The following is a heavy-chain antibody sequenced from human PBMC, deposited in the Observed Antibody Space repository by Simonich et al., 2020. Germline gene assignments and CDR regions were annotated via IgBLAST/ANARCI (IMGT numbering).Heavy chain of an antibody. CDR3: ARNRLDY. CDR1: GFTFSSSW. Sequence: EVQLVESGGGLVQPGGSLRLSCAASGFTFSSSWMHWVRQAPVKGLVWVSSNNKDWRSTSYADSVNGRFTISRDNAKNTLYLQMNSLRAEDTAVYYCARNRLDYWGQGTLVTVSS. V-gene: IGHV3-74*01. CDR2: NNKDWRST. J-gene: IGHJ4*02.